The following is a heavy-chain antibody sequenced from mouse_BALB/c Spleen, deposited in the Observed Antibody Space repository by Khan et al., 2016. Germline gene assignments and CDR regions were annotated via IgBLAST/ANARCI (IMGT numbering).Heavy chain of an antibody. D-gene: IGHD2-4*01. Sequence: EVQLQESGGGLVQPGGSMKLSCTASGFTFSDAWMDWVRQSPGKGLEWVAEIRSKANNRATYYAESVKGRFTISGDDSKSSIYLQMNSLRAEDTGIYYCTTRDYDWYFDVWGAGTTVTVSS. J-gene: IGHJ1*01. V-gene: IGHV6-6*01. CDR1: GFTFSDAW. CDR3: TTRDYDWYFDV. CDR2: IRSKANNRAT.